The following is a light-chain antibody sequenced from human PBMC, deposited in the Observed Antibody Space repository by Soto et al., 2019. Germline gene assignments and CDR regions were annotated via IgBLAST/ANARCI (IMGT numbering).Light chain of an antibody. CDR3: QRYDSFRT. CDR1: QSVRSNF. Sequence: IGLTQSACTLSWSPGERATLSWWASQSVRSNFLAWYQQKPGQAPRLLIYGASNRATGIPDRFSGSGSGTDFTLTITRLEPEDFAMYYCQRYDSFRTFGQGTKVDI. J-gene: IGKJ1*01. V-gene: IGKV3-20*01. CDR2: GAS.